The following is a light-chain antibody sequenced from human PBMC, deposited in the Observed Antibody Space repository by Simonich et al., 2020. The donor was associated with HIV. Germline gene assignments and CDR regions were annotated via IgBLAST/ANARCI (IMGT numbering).Light chain of an antibody. J-gene: IGKJ2*01. V-gene: IGKV4-1*01. CDR2: WAS. CDR3: QQRFNWPPYT. CDR1: QSVLYSSNNKNY. Sequence: DIVMTQSPDSLAVSLGERATINCKSSQSVLYSSNNKNYLAWYQQKPGQPPKLLIYWASTRESGVPDRFSGSGSGTDFTLTISSLEPEDFVVYYCQQRFNWPPYTFGQGTKLEI.